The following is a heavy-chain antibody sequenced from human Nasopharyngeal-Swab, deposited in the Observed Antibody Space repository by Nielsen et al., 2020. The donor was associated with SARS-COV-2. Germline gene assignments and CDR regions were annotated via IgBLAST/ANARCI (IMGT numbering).Heavy chain of an antibody. J-gene: IGHJ4*02. D-gene: IGHD3-3*01. Sequence: GSLRLSCAAYGGSFSGYYWSWIRQPPGKGLEWIGEIHHSGSTDYNPSLKSRVTISVDTSKNQFSLKLSSVTAADTAVFYCARGPVRYDFWSGYYCGCDYWGQGTLVTVSS. V-gene: IGHV4-34*01. CDR2: IHHSGST. CDR3: ARGPVRYDFWSGYYCGCDY. CDR1: GGSFSGYY.